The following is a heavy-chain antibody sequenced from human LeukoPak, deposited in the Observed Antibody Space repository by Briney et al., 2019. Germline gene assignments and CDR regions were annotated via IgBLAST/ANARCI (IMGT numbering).Heavy chain of an antibody. CDR1: GYTFTGYY. CDR3: ARHDFDLPMIYSFFVH. D-gene: IGHD3-3*01. CDR2: MHPTGDST. V-gene: IGHV1-46*01. Sequence: ASVKVSCRASGYTFTGYYIHWVRQAPGQGLEWMGIMHPTGDSTDYAQKFQGRVTLTRDTSTGTFYMELSSLTSEDTAVYYCARHDFDLPMIYSFFVHWGQGTLVTVSS. J-gene: IGHJ5*02.